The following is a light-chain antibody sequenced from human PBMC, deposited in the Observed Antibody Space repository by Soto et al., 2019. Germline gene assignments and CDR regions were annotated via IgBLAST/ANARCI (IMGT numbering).Light chain of an antibody. J-gene: IGKJ4*01. CDR3: QQRSNWPLT. CDR2: DTS. V-gene: IGKV3-11*02. Sequence: EIVLTQSPVTLSLSPGDTATLSCRASESVVRYLAWYQQKPGQAPRLLMYDTSKSATGIPARFSGSGYWRDFTLTISSLEPEDFAVYYCQQRSNWPLTFGGGTKVEIK. CDR1: ESVVRY.